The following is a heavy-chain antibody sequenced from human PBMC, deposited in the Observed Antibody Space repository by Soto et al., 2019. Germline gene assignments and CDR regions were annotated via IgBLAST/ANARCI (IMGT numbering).Heavy chain of an antibody. D-gene: IGHD1-26*01. CDR2: IYYSGST. J-gene: IGHJ6*02. Sequence: TSETLSLTCTVSGGSLSRGYFYWSWVRQPPGGGLGWIGYIYYSGSTYYNPSLKSRVTISVDTSKNQFSLKLSSVTAADTAVYYCARAAPDSQLQYYYYYYGMDVWGQGTTVTVSS. V-gene: IGHV4-30-4*01. CDR1: GGSLSRGYFY. CDR3: ARAAPDSQLQYYYYYYGMDV.